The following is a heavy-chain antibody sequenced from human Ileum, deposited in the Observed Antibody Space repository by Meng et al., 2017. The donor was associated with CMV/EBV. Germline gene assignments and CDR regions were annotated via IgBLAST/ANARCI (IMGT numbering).Heavy chain of an antibody. CDR2: TYYRSKWYN. CDR1: GYNASSNRGA. J-gene: IGHJ4*02. Sequence: SGYNASSNRGAWNWIRQSPSRGREWLGRTYYRSKWYNDYAVSVKSRITINPDTSKNQFSLQLNSVSPDDTAVYYCARAGVGGWYFDDWGQGTLVTVSS. CDR3: ARAGVGGWYFDD. V-gene: IGHV6-1*01. D-gene: IGHD5-12*01.